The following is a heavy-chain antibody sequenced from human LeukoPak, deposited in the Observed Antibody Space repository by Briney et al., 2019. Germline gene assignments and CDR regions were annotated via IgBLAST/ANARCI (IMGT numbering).Heavy chain of an antibody. CDR1: GFTFNSTFSDYY. J-gene: IGHJ5*02. CDR3: ARAGGILWFGESYNWFDP. V-gene: IGHV3-11*04. CDR2: ISSSGSAI. D-gene: IGHD3-10*01. Sequence: GGSLRLSCAASGFTFNSTFSDYYMNWIRQAPGKGLEWVSYISSSGSAIYYADSVKGRFTISRDNAKNSLYLQMNGLRAEDTAVYYCARAGGILWFGESYNWFDPWGQGTLVTVSS.